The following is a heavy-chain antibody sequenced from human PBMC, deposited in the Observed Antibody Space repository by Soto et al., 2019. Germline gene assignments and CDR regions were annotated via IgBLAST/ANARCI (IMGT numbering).Heavy chain of an antibody. V-gene: IGHV3-66*01. CDR3: ARESIAVAGVNWFDP. Sequence: GGSLRLSCAASGFTVSSNYMSWVRQAPGKGLEWVSVIYSGGSTYYANSVKGRFTISRDNSKNTLYLQMNSLRAEDTAVYYCARESIAVAGVNWFDPWGQGTLVTVSS. CDR1: GFTVSSNY. J-gene: IGHJ5*02. CDR2: IYSGGST. D-gene: IGHD6-19*01.